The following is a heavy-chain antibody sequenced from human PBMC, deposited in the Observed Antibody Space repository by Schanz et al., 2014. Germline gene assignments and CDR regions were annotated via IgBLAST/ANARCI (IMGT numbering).Heavy chain of an antibody. CDR3: AKGMGYCSGGTCYDYYYYGLDV. CDR2: ISHSGGSK. J-gene: IGHJ6*02. V-gene: IGHV3-23*04. Sequence: EVQLVESGGGLVQPGGSLRLSCAASGFTFNSYAMTWVRQAPGKGLEWVSSISHSGGSKYYADSVKRRFTISRDISKNTLYLQMNSLSADDTAVFYCAKGMGYCSGGTCYDYYYYGLDVWGQGTTVTVS. CDR1: GFTFNSYA. D-gene: IGHD2-15*01.